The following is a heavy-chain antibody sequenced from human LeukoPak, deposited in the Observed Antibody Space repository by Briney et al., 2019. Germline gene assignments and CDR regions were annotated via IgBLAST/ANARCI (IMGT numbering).Heavy chain of an antibody. Sequence: SETLSLTCSVFGGSVSSGSYYWSWIRQSPGKGLEWIGCIYYSGSTNYNPSLRGRVAMSIDTSKNHFSLRLISVTAADTAIYYCARAPGIVGTTPFGNYWGRGTLVTVSS. CDR1: GGSVSSGSYY. D-gene: IGHD1-26*01. J-gene: IGHJ4*02. CDR3: ARAPGIVGTTPFGNY. CDR2: IYYSGST. V-gene: IGHV4-61*03.